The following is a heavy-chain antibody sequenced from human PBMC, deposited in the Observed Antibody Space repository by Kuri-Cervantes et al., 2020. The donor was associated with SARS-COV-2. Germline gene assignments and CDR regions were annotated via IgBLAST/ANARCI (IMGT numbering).Heavy chain of an antibody. CDR1: GFTFSSYS. CDR2: ISSSSSTI. CDR3: AKVDPPVEWELPVSYFDY. J-gene: IGHJ4*02. V-gene: IGHV3-48*01. Sequence: GGSLRLSCAASGFTFSSYSMNWVRQAPGKGLEWVSYISSSSSTIYYADSVKGRFTISRDNAKNSLYLQMNSLRAEDTAVYYCAKVDPPVEWELPVSYFDYRGQGTLVTVSS. D-gene: IGHD1-26*01.